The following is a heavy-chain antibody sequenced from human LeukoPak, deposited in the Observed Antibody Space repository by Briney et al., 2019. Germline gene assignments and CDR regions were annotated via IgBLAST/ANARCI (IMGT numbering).Heavy chain of an antibody. J-gene: IGHJ5*02. D-gene: IGHD2-15*01. CDR1: GFSLRTSGVG. Sequence: SGPTLLKPTQTLTLTFTFSGFSLRTSGVGVAWIRQSPVQALEWLSVIYWNDDQRYSPSLKSRLTITKDTSKNQVVLTMTNMDPADTATYHCAHNGLYHWGQGTLVTVSS. CDR2: IYWNDDQ. CDR3: AHNGLYH. V-gene: IGHV2-5*01.